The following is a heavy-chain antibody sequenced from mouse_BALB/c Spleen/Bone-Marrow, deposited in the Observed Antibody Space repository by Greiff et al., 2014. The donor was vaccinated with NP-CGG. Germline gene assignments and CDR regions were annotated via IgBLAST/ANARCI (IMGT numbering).Heavy chain of an antibody. CDR2: IDPANGNT. Sequence: VQLQQSGAELVKPGASVKLSCTTSGFNIKDTYIHWVKQRPEQGLEWIGRIDPANGNTKYDPEFQGKATVTADTSSNTAYLHLSSLTSEDTAVYSCAQDAPFAYWGQGTLVTVSA. CDR3: AQDAPFAY. CDR1: GFNIKDTY. J-gene: IGHJ3*01. V-gene: IGHV14-3*02.